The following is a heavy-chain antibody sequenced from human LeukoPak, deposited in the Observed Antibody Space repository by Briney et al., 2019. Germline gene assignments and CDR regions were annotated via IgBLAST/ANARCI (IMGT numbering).Heavy chain of an antibody. J-gene: IGHJ4*02. D-gene: IGHD1-26*01. V-gene: IGHV3-30*04. CDR2: ISYDGSKK. CDR3: ASSGSYYPHPPDY. CDR1: GFTFSSYA. Sequence: GGSLRLSCAASGFTFSSYAMHWVRQAPGKGLEWVAVISYDGSKKYYADYVKGRFTISRDKSKNTLYLQMNSLRAEDTAVYYCASSGSYYPHPPDYWGQGTLVTVSS.